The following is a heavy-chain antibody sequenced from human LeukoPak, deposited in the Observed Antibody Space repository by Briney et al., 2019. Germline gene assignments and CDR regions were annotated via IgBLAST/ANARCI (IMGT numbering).Heavy chain of an antibody. V-gene: IGHV1-2*02. Sequence: ASVKVSCKASGYTFTGYYMHWVRQAPGQGLEWMGWINPNSGGTNYAQKFQGRVTMTRDTSISTAYMELSRLRSDDTAVYYCVRDADYGDSTAPFDYWGQGTLVTVSS. CDR2: INPNSGGT. J-gene: IGHJ4*02. CDR3: VRDADYGDSTAPFDY. CDR1: GYTFTGYY. D-gene: IGHD4-17*01.